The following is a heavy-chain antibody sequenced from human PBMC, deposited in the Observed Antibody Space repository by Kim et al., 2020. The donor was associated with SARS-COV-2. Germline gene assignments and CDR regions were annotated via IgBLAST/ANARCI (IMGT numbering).Heavy chain of an antibody. V-gene: IGHV5-51*01. CDR2: IYPGDSDT. J-gene: IGHJ4*02. Sequence: GESLKISCKGSGYSFTSYWIGWVRQMPGKGLEWMGIIYPGDSDTRYSPSFQGQVTISADKSISTAYLQWSSLKASDTAMYYCARHGRIVGATTEVDYWGQGTLVTVSS. CDR1: GYSFTSYW. D-gene: IGHD1-26*01. CDR3: ARHGRIVGATTEVDY.